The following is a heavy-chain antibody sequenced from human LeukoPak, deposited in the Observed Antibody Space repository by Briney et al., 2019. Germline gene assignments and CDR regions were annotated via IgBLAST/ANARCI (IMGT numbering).Heavy chain of an antibody. D-gene: IGHD5-18*01. Sequence: TGGSLRLSCAASGFTFSSYGMSWVRQAPGKGLEWVSAISGSGGSTYYADSVKGRFTISRDNSKNTLYLQMNSLRAEDTAVYYCANVDTAMANFDYWGQGTLVTVSS. J-gene: IGHJ4*02. V-gene: IGHV3-23*01. CDR2: ISGSGGST. CDR3: ANVDTAMANFDY. CDR1: GFTFSSYG.